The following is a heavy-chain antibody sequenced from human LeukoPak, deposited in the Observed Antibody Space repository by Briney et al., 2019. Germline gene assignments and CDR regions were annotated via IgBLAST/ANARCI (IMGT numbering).Heavy chain of an antibody. CDR3: ARERIAARTSLPVVAERYYYMDV. J-gene: IGHJ6*03. V-gene: IGHV4-34*01. D-gene: IGHD6-6*01. CDR1: GGSFSAYY. CDR2: INHSGRT. Sequence: SQTLCLTCAVYGGSFSAYYWSWIPHPPGKGREWSGEINHSGRTNDNPSLKSRVTISVDTSKNHFSLELRSVTAADTAVYYCARERIAARTSLPVVAERYYYMDVWGKGTTVTVCS.